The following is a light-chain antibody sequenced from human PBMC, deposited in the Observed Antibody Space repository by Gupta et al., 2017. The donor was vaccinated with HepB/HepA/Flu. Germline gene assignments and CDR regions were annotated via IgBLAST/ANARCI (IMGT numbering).Light chain of an antibody. J-gene: IGLJ2*01. CDR3: SSYTSSNNVVV. Sequence: SPLTQPASVSGSPGPSITTSCTGTSSDVGGYNYVSWYQQHPGKAPKLMIYDVSNRPSGVSNRFSGSKSGNTASLTISGLQAEDEADYYCSSYTSSNNVVVFGGGTKLAVL. V-gene: IGLV2-14*01. CDR2: DVS. CDR1: SSDVGGYNY.